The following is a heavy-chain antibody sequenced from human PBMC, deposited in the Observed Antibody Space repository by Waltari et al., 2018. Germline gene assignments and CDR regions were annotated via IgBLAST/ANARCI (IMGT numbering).Heavy chain of an antibody. CDR2: INHSGST. D-gene: IGHD1-20*01. Sequence: QVQLQQWGAGLLKPSETLSLTCAVYGGSFSGYYWSWNRQPPGKGLEWIGEINHSGSTNYNPSLKSRVTISVDTSKNQLSLKLSSVTAADTAVYYCAVGITGTNDAFDIWGQGTMVTVSS. CDR1: GGSFSGYY. J-gene: IGHJ3*02. V-gene: IGHV4-34*01. CDR3: AVGITGTNDAFDI.